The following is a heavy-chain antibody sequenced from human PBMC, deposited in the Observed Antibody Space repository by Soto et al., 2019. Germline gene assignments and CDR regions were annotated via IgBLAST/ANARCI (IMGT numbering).Heavy chain of an antibody. CDR3: ARGVADYGARFDP. V-gene: IGHV4-31*03. CDR1: GGSISSGGYY. D-gene: IGHD4-17*01. Sequence: QVQLQESGPGLVKPSQTLSLTCTVSGGSISSGGYYWSWIRQHPGKGLEWIGYIYYSGSTYYNPSLTSRVTISVDTSKNRCSMKLSSVTAADTAVYYCARGVADYGARFDPWGQGALVTVSS. J-gene: IGHJ5*02. CDR2: IYYSGST.